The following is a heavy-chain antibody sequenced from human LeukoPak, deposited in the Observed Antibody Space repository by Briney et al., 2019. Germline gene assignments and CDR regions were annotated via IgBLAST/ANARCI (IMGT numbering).Heavy chain of an antibody. CDR2: IYHSGST. D-gene: IGHD3-22*01. Sequence: SETLSLTCTVSGGSISSGGYYWSWIRQPPGKGLEWIGYIYHSGSTYYNPSLKSRVTISVDRSKNQFSLKLSSVTAADTAVYYCARWNYYDSSGLDYWGQGTLVTVSS. V-gene: IGHV4-30-2*01. J-gene: IGHJ4*02. CDR3: ARWNYYDSSGLDY. CDR1: GGSISSGGYY.